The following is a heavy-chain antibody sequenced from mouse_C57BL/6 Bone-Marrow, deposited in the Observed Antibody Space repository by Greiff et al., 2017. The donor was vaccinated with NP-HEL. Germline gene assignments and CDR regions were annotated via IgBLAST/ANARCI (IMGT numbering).Heavy chain of an antibody. V-gene: IGHV1-55*01. CDR2: IYPGSGST. Sequence: VQLQQPGAELVKPGASVKMSCKASGYTFTSYWITWVKQRPGQGLEWIGDIYPGSGSTNYNEKFKSKATLTVDTSSSTAYMQLSSLTSEDSAVYYCARKTPNYGSSPYYFDYWGQGTTLTVSS. CDR3: ARKTPNYGSSPYYFDY. J-gene: IGHJ2*01. D-gene: IGHD1-1*01. CDR1: GYTFTSYW.